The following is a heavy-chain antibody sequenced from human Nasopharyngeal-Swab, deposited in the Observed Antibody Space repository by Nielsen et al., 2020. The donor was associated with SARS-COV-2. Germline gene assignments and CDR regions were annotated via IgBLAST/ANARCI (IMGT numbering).Heavy chain of an antibody. CDR2: IYYSGST. V-gene: IGHV4-59*01. CDR1: GGSISSYY. D-gene: IGHD5-12*01. Sequence: SETPSLSCTVSGGSISSYYWSWIRQPPGKGLEWIGYIYYSGSTNYNPSLKSRVTISVDTSKNQFSLKLSSVTAADTAVYYCARVPYEGGDYYYYYMDVWGKGTTVTVSS. CDR3: ARVPYEGGDYYYYYMDV. J-gene: IGHJ6*03.